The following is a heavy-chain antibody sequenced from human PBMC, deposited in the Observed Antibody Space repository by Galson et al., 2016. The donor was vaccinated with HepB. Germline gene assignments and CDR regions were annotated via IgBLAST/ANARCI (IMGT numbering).Heavy chain of an antibody. Sequence: SVKVSCKASGHTFTTYHMHWVRQAPGQGFEWLGIINPSIGTTSYAQNFKGRVSMTRDTSTSTLYMELNSLRSEDTAVYYCARDSLGQTGTLDYWGQGTLVTVSP. V-gene: IGHV1-46*01. D-gene: IGHD1-1*01. CDR1: GHTFTTYH. CDR3: ARDSLGQTGTLDY. CDR2: INPSIGTT. J-gene: IGHJ4*02.